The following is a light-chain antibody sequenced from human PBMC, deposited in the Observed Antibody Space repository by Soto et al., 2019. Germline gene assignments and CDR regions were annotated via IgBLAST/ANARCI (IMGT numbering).Light chain of an antibody. CDR2: DAS. CDR1: QSISTY. CDR3: QQYDVLPLS. J-gene: IGKJ3*01. Sequence: DIQMTQSPSSLSAFVGDRVTMTCRASQSISTYLNWYQQKPGKAPKLLISDASNLEVGVPLRFSGSGSGTHFTVTINSLQTEDIATYYCQQYDVLPLSFGPGTKVDIK. V-gene: IGKV1-33*01.